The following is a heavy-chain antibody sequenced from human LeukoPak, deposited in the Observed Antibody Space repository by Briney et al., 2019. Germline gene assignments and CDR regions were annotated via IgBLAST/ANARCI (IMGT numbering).Heavy chain of an antibody. CDR2: ISGSGGRT. J-gene: IGHJ4*02. CDR1: GFTFSSYA. V-gene: IGHV3-23*01. D-gene: IGHD1-26*01. Sequence: GGSLRFSCAASGFTFSSYAMSWVRQAPGKGLEWVSAISGSGGRTYYADSVKGRFTVSRDNSKNTLYLQMNSLRAEDTAVYYCAKDRVGATLYFDCWGQGTLVTVSS. CDR3: AKDRVGATLYFDC.